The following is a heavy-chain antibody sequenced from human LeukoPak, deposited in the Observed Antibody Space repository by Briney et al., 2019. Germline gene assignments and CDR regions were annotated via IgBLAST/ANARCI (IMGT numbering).Heavy chain of an antibody. Sequence: SETLSLTCSVSGGSISSSSYYWTWIRQPPGKGLEWIGNIYYSGSTSYNPSLMSRVTISVDTSKNQFSLNLISVPAADTAVYYCARHLGGSSRLDPWGQGTLVTVSS. CDR2: IYYSGST. CDR1: GGSISSSSYY. CDR3: ARHLGGSSRLDP. J-gene: IGHJ5*02. V-gene: IGHV4-39*01. D-gene: IGHD3-16*01.